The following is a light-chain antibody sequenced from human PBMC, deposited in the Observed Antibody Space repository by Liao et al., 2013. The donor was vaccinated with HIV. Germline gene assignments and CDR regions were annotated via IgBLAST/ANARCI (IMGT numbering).Light chain of an antibody. V-gene: IGLV3-21*01. J-gene: IGLJ3*02. CDR3: QVWDSSSDHPWV. Sequence: SYALTQTPSVSVSPGQTASIACSGHTLGEKSVSWYQQRPGQSPVLVIYENIRRPSGIPERFSGSNSGNTATLTISRVEAGDEADYYCQVWDSSSDHPWVFGGGTKLTVL. CDR2: ENI. CDR1: TLGEKS.